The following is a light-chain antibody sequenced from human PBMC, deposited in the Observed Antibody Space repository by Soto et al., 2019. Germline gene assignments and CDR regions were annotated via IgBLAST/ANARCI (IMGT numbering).Light chain of an antibody. CDR2: GAS. CDR3: QQYNNWPDFT. J-gene: IGKJ3*01. Sequence: EIVMTQSPATLSVSPGERATLSCRASQSVGSNLAWYQQKPCQAPRLLIYGASTRATGIPARFSGSGSGTEFTLTISSLQSEDFAVYYCQQYNNWPDFTFGPGTKVDVK. CDR1: QSVGSN. V-gene: IGKV3-15*01.